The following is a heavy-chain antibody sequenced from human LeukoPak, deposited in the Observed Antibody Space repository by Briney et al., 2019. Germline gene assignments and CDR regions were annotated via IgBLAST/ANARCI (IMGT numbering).Heavy chain of an antibody. Sequence: SETLSLTCTVSGGSISGYYWSWIRQPPGKGLEWFGYINHSGRTNYNPTLKSRVTISVDTSKNQFSLQLSSVTAADTAVYYCARQPFMVATITHFGYWGQGTPVTVSS. D-gene: IGHD5-12*01. J-gene: IGHJ4*02. CDR3: ARQPFMVATITHFGY. V-gene: IGHV4-59*08. CDR2: INHSGRT. CDR1: GGSISGYY.